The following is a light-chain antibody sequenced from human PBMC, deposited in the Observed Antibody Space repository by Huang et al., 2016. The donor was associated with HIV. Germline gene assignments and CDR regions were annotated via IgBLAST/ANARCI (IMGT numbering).Light chain of an antibody. CDR2: GSS. CDR3: QQYNTSPRT. Sequence: ENLMTQSPSTLSVSPGESATLSCRASQSVFKNLAWYQQKPGQAPKLLISGSSTRAAGIPARFSGSGSGIDFTLTISSLQSEDFAVYYCQQYNTSPRTFGQGTKVEV. V-gene: IGKV3-15*01. J-gene: IGKJ1*01. CDR1: QSVFKN.